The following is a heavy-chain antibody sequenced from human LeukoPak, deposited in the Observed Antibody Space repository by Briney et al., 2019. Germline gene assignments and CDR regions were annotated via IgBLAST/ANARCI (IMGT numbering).Heavy chain of an antibody. Sequence: SVKVSCKASGGTFSSYAISWVRQAPGQGLEWMGGIIPIFGTANYAQKFQGRVTITADKSTSTAYMELSSLRSDDTAVYYCARILYSSNIDYWGQGSLVTVSS. J-gene: IGHJ4*02. D-gene: IGHD6-19*01. CDR1: GGTFSSYA. V-gene: IGHV1-69*06. CDR3: ARILYSSNIDY. CDR2: IIPIFGTA.